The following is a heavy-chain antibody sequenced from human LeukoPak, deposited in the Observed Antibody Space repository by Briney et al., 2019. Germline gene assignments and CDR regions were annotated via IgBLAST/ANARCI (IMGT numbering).Heavy chain of an antibody. V-gene: IGHV1-69*05. J-gene: IGHJ3*02. D-gene: IGHD6-6*01. CDR3: ASFGSSIAALSTRRRAFDI. CDR2: IIPIFGTA. Sequence: ASVKVSCKASGGTFSSYAISWARQAPGQGLEWMGGIIPIFGTANYAQKFQGRVTITTDESTSTAYMELSSLRSEDTAVYYCASFGSSIAALSTRRRAFDIWGQGTMVTVSS. CDR1: GGTFSSYA.